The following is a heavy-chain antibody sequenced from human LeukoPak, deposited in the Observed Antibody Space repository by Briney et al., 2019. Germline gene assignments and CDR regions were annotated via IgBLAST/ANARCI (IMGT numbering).Heavy chain of an antibody. Sequence: GGAMRLSCAASGFTSSSYWMSWGRQAPGKGLEWGANIKQDGSEKYYVDSVKGRFTISRDNAKNSLYMQMNSLRAEDTAVYYCARERRSRYCTNGVCHNWFDPWGQGALVTVSS. CDR1: GFTSSSYW. D-gene: IGHD2-8*01. V-gene: IGHV3-7*01. CDR3: ARERRSRYCTNGVCHNWFDP. CDR2: IKQDGSEK. J-gene: IGHJ5*02.